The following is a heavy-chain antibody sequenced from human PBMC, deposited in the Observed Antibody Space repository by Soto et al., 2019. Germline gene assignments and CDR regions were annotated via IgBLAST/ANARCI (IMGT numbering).Heavy chain of an antibody. CDR1: GGNISSYY. CDR3: ARRYGYSFDY. Sequence: SETLSLTSTVSGGNISSYYWSWIRQPPGKGLEWIGYIYYSGNTNYNPSLKSRVTISVDTSKNQFSLKLSSVTAADTAVYYCARRYGYSFDYWGQGTLVTVSS. CDR2: IYYSGNT. V-gene: IGHV4-59*08. J-gene: IGHJ4*02. D-gene: IGHD1-1*01.